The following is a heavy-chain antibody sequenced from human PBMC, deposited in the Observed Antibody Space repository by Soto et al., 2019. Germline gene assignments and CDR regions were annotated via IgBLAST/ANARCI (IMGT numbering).Heavy chain of an antibody. V-gene: IGHV4-59*01. CDR3: ARDCWEDDPHAGYNWFDP. J-gene: IGHJ5*02. Sequence: PSEPLSLPGTVSGDSISSYYWSWIRQPPGKGLEWIGYIYYSGSTNYNPSLKSRVTISVDTSKNQFSLKLSSVTAADTAVYYCARDCWEDDPHAGYNWFDPWGQGTLVTVSS. D-gene: IGHD1-26*01. CDR1: GDSISSYY. CDR2: IYYSGST.